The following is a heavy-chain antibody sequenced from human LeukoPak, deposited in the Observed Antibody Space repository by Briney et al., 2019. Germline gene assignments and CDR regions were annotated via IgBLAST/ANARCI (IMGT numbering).Heavy chain of an antibody. CDR2: IWYDGSNK. J-gene: IGHJ6*03. CDR3: XRGSKKTYYMDV. V-gene: IGHV3-33*01. CDR1: GFTFSSYG. Sequence: PGGSLRLSCAASGFTFSSYGMHWVRQAPGKGLEWVAVIWYDGSNKYCADSVKGRFTISRDNSKNTLYLQMNSLRAEDTAVYYCXRGSKKTYYMDVWGKGTTVTVSS.